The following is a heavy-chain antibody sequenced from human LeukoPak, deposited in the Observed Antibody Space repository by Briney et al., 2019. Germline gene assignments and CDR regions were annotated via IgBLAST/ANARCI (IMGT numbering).Heavy chain of an antibody. J-gene: IGHJ3*02. Sequence: SVKVSCKASGGTFSRSAITWERQAPGQGLEWMGGIIPSFGTANYAQKLQGRVTITTHESTSTDYMELSSLRSEDTAVYYCARANGDYWHAFDIWGQGTMVTVSS. CDR2: IIPSFGTA. CDR3: ARANGDYWHAFDI. V-gene: IGHV1-69*05. CDR1: GGTFSRSA. D-gene: IGHD4-17*01.